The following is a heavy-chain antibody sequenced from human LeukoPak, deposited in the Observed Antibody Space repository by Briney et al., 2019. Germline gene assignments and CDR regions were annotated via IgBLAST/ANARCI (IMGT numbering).Heavy chain of an antibody. J-gene: IGHJ4*02. CDR1: GYTFTSYG. V-gene: IGHV1-18*04. CDR3: ARRPKDSGSYYAGGLYYFDY. D-gene: IGHD3-10*01. CDR2: ISAYNGNT. Sequence: ASVKVSCKASGYTFTSYGISWVRQAPGQGLEWMGWISAYNGNTNYAQKLQGRVTMTTDTSTSTAYMELRSLRSDDTAVYYCARRPKDSGSYYAGGLYYFDYWGQGTLVTVSS.